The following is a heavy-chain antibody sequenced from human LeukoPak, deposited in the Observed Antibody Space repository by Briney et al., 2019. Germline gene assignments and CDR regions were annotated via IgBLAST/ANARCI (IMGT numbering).Heavy chain of an antibody. CDR1: GGSFSGYY. CDR2: INHSGST. Sequence: SETLSLTCAVYGGSFSGYYWSWIRQPPGKGLEWIGEINHSGSTNYNPSLKSRVTISVDTSNNQFSLKLSSVTAADTAVYYCARVRIPAVIFWFDPWGQGTLVTVSS. J-gene: IGHJ5*02. V-gene: IGHV4-34*01. CDR3: ARVRIPAVIFWFDP. D-gene: IGHD2-2*01.